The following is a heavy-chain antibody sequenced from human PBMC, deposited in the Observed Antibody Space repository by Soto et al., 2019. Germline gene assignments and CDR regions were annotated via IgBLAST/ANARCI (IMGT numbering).Heavy chain of an antibody. CDR3: ARSLGRGWTPY. J-gene: IGHJ4*02. V-gene: IGHV1-69*06. CDR1: GGTFSSYT. CDR2: IIPVFNTT. D-gene: IGHD6-19*01. Sequence: QVHLVQSEAEVKKPGSSVKVSCKASGGTFSSYTVSWVRQAPGQGPEWVGGIIPVFNTTYYAQKFQGRVTILADKSTSTAYMELSNLRSEDTAVYYCARSLGRGWTPYWGQGTLVTVSS.